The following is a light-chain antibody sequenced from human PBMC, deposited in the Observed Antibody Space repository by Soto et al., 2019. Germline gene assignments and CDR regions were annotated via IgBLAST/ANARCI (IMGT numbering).Light chain of an antibody. CDR2: SAT. CDR1: QDISTD. V-gene: IGKV1-6*01. J-gene: IGKJ1*01. CDR3: LQDHDYPRT. Sequence: AIQMTQSPTSLSASVGDRVLITCRASQDISTDLGWYQQKPGKAPKFLIYSATSTQSGVPSTFSGSGFGTDFTLTISSRQPEDFSIYYCLQDHDYPRTFGQGTKVEF.